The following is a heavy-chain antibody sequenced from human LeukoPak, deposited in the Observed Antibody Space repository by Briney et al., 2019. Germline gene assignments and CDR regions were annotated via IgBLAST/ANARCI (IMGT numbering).Heavy chain of an antibody. D-gene: IGHD6-13*01. J-gene: IGHJ4*02. CDR3: ARDPAAAGQAHFDY. CDR2: ISAYNGNT. V-gene: IGHV1-18*01. CDR1: GYTFTSYG. Sequence: ASVKVSCKASGYTFTSYGISWVRQAPGQGLEWMGWISAYNGNTNYAQKLQGRVTMTTDTSTSTAYMELRSLRSDDTAVYYCARDPAAAGQAHFDYWGQGTLVTVSS.